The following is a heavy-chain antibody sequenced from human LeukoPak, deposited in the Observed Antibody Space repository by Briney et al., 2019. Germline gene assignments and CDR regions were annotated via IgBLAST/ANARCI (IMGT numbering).Heavy chain of an antibody. Sequence: GGSLRLSCAVSGLTFSSSWMDWVRQAPGKGLEWVASINPEGSEKYSADSVKGRFTISRDNSKNTLYLQMNSLRAEDTAVYYCAKGYGYSYGLDYFDYWGQGTLVTVSS. CDR3: AKGYGYSYGLDYFDY. V-gene: IGHV3-7*03. J-gene: IGHJ4*02. CDR2: INPEGSEK. D-gene: IGHD5-18*01. CDR1: GLTFSSSW.